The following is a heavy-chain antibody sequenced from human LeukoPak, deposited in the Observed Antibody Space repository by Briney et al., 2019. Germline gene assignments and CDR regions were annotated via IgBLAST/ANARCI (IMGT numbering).Heavy chain of an antibody. CDR1: GGSVSSGSYY. J-gene: IGHJ4*02. CDR3: ARGGNYFDY. V-gene: IGHV4-61*01. D-gene: IGHD1-26*01. CDR2: IYYSGST. Sequence: SETLSLTCTVSGGSVSSGSYYWSWIRQPPGKGLEWIGYIYYSGSTDYNPSLKSRVTISVDTSKNQFSLRVSSVTAADTAVYYCARGGNYFDYWGQGTLVTVSS.